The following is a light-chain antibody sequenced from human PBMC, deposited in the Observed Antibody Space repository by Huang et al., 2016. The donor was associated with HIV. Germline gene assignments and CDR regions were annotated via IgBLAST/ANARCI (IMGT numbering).Light chain of an antibody. CDR1: QGISSF. CDR3: QQFNNYPLT. V-gene: IGKV1-9*01. J-gene: IGKJ4*01. CDR2: AAS. Sequence: IQLTQSPSSLSASVGDRVTITCRASQGISSFLAWYQQKPGKAPKLLMSAASTLHSGVPLRVSGSGSGTDFTLTISSLQPEDFATYYCQQFNNYPLTFGGGTKVEIK.